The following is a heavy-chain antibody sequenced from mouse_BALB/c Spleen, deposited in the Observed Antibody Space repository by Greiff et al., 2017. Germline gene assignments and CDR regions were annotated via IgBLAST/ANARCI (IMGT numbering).Heavy chain of an antibody. CDR1: GYAFTNYL. Sequence: VQLQESGAELVRPGTSVKVSCKASGYAFTNYLIEWVKQRPGQGLEWIGVINPGSGGTNYNEKFKGKATLTADKSSSTAYMQLSSLTSDDSAVYFCARCDYDRGGFDYWGQGTTLTVSS. D-gene: IGHD2-4*01. J-gene: IGHJ2*01. CDR2: INPGSGGT. V-gene: IGHV1-54*01. CDR3: ARCDYDRGGFDY.